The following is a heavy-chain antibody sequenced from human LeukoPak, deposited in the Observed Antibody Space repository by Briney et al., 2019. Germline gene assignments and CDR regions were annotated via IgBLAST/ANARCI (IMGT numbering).Heavy chain of an antibody. CDR3: ARLTPDSSSSFDY. CDR1: GYTFTSYA. V-gene: IGHV1-69*13. D-gene: IGHD6-6*01. CDR2: ITPIFGTA. J-gene: IGHJ4*02. Sequence: EASVKVSCKASGYTFTSYAISWVRQAPGQGLEWMGGITPIFGTANYAQKFQGRVTITADESTSTAYMELSSLRSEDTAVYYRARLTPDSSSSFDYWGQGTLVTVSS.